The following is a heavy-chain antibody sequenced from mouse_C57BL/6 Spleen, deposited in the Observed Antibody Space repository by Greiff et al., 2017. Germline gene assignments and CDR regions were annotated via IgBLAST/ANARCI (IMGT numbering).Heavy chain of an antibody. CDR2: INPSSGYT. J-gene: IGHJ1*03. CDR3: ARSDPDEYFDV. Sequence: LKESGAELARPGASVKMSCKASGYTFTSYTMHWVKQRPGQGLEWIGYINPSSGYTKYNQKFKDKATLTADKSSSTAYMQLSSLTSEDSAVYYCARSDPDEYFDVWGTGATVTVSS. CDR1: GYTFTSYT. V-gene: IGHV1-4*01.